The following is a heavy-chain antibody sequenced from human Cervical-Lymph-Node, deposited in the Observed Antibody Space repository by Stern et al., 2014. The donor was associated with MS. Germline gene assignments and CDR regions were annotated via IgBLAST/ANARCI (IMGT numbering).Heavy chain of an antibody. V-gene: IGHV3-9*01. CDR2: ISWNSGNI. D-gene: IGHD2-15*01. CDR1: GFTFDDYA. Sequence: QLVQSGGGLVQPGRSLRLSCAASGFTFDDYAMHWVRQAPGKGLEWVSGISWNSGNIGYADSVKGRFTISIDNAKNSLYLQMNSLRAEDTALYYCAKDINLRGTYYFDYWGQGTLVTVSS. J-gene: IGHJ4*02. CDR3: AKDINLRGTYYFDY.